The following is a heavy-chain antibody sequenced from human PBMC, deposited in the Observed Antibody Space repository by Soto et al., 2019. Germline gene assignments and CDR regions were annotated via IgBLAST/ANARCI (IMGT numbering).Heavy chain of an antibody. J-gene: IGHJ4*02. CDR3: AREGGYVDY. Sequence: PGGSLRLSCAASGFTFNIYGMHWVRQAPDKGLEWVALISYDGSNQYYADSVKGRFTISRDNSKNTLFLQMNSLRADDTAIYYCAREGGYVDYWGQGTLVTVSS. V-gene: IGHV3-30*03. CDR2: ISYDGSNQ. CDR1: GFTFNIYG. D-gene: IGHD1-1*01.